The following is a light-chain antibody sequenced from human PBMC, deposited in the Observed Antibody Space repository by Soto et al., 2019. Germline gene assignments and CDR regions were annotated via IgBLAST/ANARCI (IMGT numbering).Light chain of an antibody. CDR3: VLYMGSGISV. Sequence: QTVVTREPSFSVSPGGTVTLTCGLSSASVSTSYYPSWYQQTPGQAPRTLIYSTNTRSSGVPDRFSGSILGNKAALTITGAQADDESDYYCVLYMGSGISVFGTGTKLTVL. CDR1: SASVSTSYY. CDR2: STN. V-gene: IGLV8-61*01. J-gene: IGLJ1*01.